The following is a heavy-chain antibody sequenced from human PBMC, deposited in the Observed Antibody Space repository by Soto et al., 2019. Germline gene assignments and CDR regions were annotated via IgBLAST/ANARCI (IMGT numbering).Heavy chain of an antibody. CDR2: IYYSGST. CDR1: GGSISSGGYY. D-gene: IGHD3-10*01. J-gene: IGHJ3*02. CDR3: ARDYTPAGGLRAPGALDI. Sequence: SETVSITCTVSGGSISSGGYYWSWIRHPPWKGLEWIGYIYYSGSTYYNPSLKSRVTISVETSKNQFSLKLSSVTDADTAVYYCARDYTPAGGLRAPGALDIWGQGTMVTVSS. V-gene: IGHV4-31*02.